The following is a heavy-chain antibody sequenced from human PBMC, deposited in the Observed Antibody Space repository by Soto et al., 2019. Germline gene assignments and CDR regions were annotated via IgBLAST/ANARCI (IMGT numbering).Heavy chain of an antibody. J-gene: IGHJ6*02. CDR2: VYYSGST. D-gene: IGHD4-17*01. CDR1: GGSISSSY. V-gene: IGHV4-59*01. CDR3: ARVSPTNYYYGMDV. Sequence: QVQLQESGPGLVKPSETLSLTCTVSGGSISSSYWSWIRQPPGKGLEGIGYVYYSGSTSYSPSLKRRVTISVDTSSTQFSLILSSVTAADTAVYYCARVSPTNYYYGMDVWGQGTTVTVSS.